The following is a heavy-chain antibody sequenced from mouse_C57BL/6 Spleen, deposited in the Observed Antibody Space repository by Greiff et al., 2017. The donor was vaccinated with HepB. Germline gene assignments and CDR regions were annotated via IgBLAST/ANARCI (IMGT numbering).Heavy chain of an antibody. CDR1: GYTFTSYW. V-gene: IGHV1-59*01. CDR3: ARKGIYYDYDWYFDV. CDR2: IDPSDSYT. J-gene: IGHJ1*03. D-gene: IGHD2-4*01. Sequence: VQLQQPGAELVRPGTSVKLSCKASGYTFTSYWMHWVKQRPGQGLEWIGVIDPSDSYTNYNQKLKGKATLTVDTSSSTAYMQLSSLTSEDSAVYYCARKGIYYDYDWYFDVWGTGTTVTVSS.